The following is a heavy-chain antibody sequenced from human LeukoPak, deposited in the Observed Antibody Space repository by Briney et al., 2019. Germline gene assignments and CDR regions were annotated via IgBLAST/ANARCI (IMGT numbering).Heavy chain of an antibody. J-gene: IGHJ5*02. V-gene: IGHV1-2*06. CDR2: INPNSGGT. CDR3: ARGGERILWYQGWFDP. Sequence: ASVKVSCKASGYTFTGYYMHWVRQAPGQGLEWMGRINPNSGGTNYAQKFQGRVTMTRDTSISTAYMELSRLRADEPAVYYCARGGERILWYQGWFDPWGQGTLVTVSS. D-gene: IGHD2-21*01. CDR1: GYTFTGYY.